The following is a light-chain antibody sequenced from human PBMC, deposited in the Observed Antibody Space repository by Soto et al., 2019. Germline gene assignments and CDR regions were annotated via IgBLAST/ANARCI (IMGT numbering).Light chain of an antibody. CDR1: NSDVGSHNF. Sequence: QSALTQPASVSGSPGQSITISCTGTNSDVGSHNFVSWYQQYPGKAPKLLIYEASKRPSGLPNRFSGSKSGNTASLTISGLQAEDEDDYYSCSITQGATVMFGGGTKLTVL. J-gene: IGLJ3*02. CDR3: CSITQGATVM. CDR2: EAS. V-gene: IGLV2-23*01.